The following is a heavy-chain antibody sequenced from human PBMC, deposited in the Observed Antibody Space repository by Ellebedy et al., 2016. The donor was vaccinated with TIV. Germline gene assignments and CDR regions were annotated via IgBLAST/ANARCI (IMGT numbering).Heavy chain of an antibody. CDR1: GGSISSYY. J-gene: IGHJ2*01. CDR3: ARGNPWWYFDL. D-gene: IGHD1-14*01. Sequence: SETLSLXCTVSGGSISSYYWSWIRQPPGKGLEWIGHIYYNGNTNYNPSLKSRVTISVDTSKNQFSLKLSSVTAADTAVYYCARGNPWWYFDLWGRGTLVTVSS. V-gene: IGHV4-59*01. CDR2: IYYNGNT.